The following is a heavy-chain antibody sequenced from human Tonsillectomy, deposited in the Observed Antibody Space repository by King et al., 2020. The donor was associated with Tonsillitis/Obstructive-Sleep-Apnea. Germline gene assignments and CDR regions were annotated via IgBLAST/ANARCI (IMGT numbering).Heavy chain of an antibody. D-gene: IGHD2-2*01. V-gene: IGHV3-15*01. Sequence: DVQLVESGGGLVKPGGSLRLSCAASGFTFSNAWMSWVRQAPGKGLEWVGRIKSKTDGGATDYAAPVKGRFTISRDDSKNTVYLQMNSLKTEDTAVYYCTTDRIVVVPTTIVRPYDFDYWGQGTLVTVSS. J-gene: IGHJ4*02. CDR1: GFTFSNAW. CDR2: IKSKTDGGAT. CDR3: TTDRIVVVPTTIVRPYDFDY.